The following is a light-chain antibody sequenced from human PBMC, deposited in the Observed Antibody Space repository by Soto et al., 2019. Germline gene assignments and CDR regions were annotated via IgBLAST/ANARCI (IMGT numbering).Light chain of an antibody. J-gene: IGKJ5*01. CDR2: GAS. Sequence: AALSCRASQSVRSNLAWYQQRPGQAPRLLTYGASTRATGIPARFSGSGSGTEFTLTISSLQSEDFAVYYCQQYNTWPLITFGQGTLLEIK. CDR3: QQYNTWPLIT. CDR1: QSVRSN. V-gene: IGKV3-15*01.